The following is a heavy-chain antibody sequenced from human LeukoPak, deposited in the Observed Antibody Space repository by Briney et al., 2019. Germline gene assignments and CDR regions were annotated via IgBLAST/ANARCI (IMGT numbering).Heavy chain of an antibody. CDR2: MNPDSGDT. Sequence: ASVKVSCKASGYTFNNYEINWVRQATGQRLEWMGWMNPDSGDTGYAQKFQGRVTMTRDTSTSTAYMERSGLTSEDTAVYYCARELYDIVVVPAAYDYWGQGTLVTVSS. V-gene: IGHV1-8*01. J-gene: IGHJ4*02. D-gene: IGHD2-2*01. CDR1: GYTFNNYE. CDR3: ARELYDIVVVPAAYDY.